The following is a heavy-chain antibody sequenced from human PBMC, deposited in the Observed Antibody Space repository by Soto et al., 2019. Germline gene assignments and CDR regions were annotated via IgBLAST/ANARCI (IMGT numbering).Heavy chain of an antibody. Sequence: GASVKVSCKASGGTFSSYAISWVRQAPGQGLEWMGGVIPIFGTANYAQKFQGRVTITADKSTSTAYIELSGLRSEDTAVYYCASRRGNRCGGDYWGQGTLVTVS. CDR1: GGTFSSYA. J-gene: IGHJ4*02. CDR3: ASRRGNRCGGDY. D-gene: IGHD6-25*01. CDR2: VIPIFGTA. V-gene: IGHV1-69*06.